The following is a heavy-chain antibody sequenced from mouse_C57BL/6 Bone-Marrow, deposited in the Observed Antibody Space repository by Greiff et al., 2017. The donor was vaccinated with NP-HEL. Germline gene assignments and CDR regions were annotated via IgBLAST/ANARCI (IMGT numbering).Heavy chain of an antibody. V-gene: IGHV5-6*01. CDR2: ISSGGSYT. Sequence: EVQLVESGGDLVKPGGSLKLSCAASGFTFSSYGMSWVRQTPDKRLEWVATISSGGSYTCYPDSVKGRFTISRDNAKNTLYLQMSSLKSEDTAMYYCASPYDYDVAWFAYWGQGTLVTVSA. J-gene: IGHJ3*01. D-gene: IGHD2-4*01. CDR3: ASPYDYDVAWFAY. CDR1: GFTFSSYG.